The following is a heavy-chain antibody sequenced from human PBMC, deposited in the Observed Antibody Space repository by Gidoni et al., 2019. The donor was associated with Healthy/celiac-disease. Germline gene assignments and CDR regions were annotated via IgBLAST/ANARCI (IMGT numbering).Heavy chain of an antibody. D-gene: IGHD4-17*01. J-gene: IGHJ6*02. Sequence: QVQLVESGGGVVQPGGYLRLSCAASGFTFISYGMHWVRQAPGKGLECVAVISFDGSNKYYADSVKGRFTISRDNSKNTLYLQMNSLRAEDTAVYYCAKDLPTTVSLPQDYYYGMDVWGQGTTVTVS. CDR3: AKDLPTTVSLPQDYYYGMDV. V-gene: IGHV3-30*18. CDR1: GFTFISYG. CDR2: ISFDGSNK.